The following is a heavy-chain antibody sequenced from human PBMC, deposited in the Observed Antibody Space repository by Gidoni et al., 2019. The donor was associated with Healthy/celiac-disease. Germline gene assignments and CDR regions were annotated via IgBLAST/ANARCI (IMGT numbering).Heavy chain of an antibody. V-gene: IGHV3-33*01. J-gene: IGHJ4*02. CDR2: IWYDGSNK. CDR1: GFTFSSYG. CDR3: ARGLVPWWGLLSVDD. D-gene: IGHD2-21*02. Sequence: QVQLVESGGGVVQPGRSLRLSCAASGFTFSSYGMHGVRQAPGKGLEWVAVIWYDGSNKYDADSGKGRFTISRDNSKNTRYLQMNSLRAEDTAVYYCARGLVPWWGLLSVDDWGQGTLVTVSS.